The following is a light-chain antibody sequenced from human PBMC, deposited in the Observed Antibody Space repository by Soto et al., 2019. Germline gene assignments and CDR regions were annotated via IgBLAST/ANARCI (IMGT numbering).Light chain of an antibody. Sequence: EVVLTQSPDTLSLPPGERATLSCRASQSISSYLAWYQQKPGQAPRLLIYGASIRATGIPDRFSGSGSGTEFTLTISRLEPEDSAVYYCQQYGKSPGTFGHGTKVDIK. CDR2: GAS. J-gene: IGKJ1*01. CDR1: QSISSY. CDR3: QQYGKSPGT. V-gene: IGKV3-20*01.